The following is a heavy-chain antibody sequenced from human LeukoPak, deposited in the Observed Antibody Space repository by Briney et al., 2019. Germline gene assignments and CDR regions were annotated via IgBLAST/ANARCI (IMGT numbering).Heavy chain of an antibody. V-gene: IGHV3-30*02. CDR1: RFTFSSYG. CDR3: AKDRCSNGIGCYYYYMDV. Sequence: GSLRLSCAASRFTFSSYGMHWVRQAPGKGLEWVAYIQNDGSNEQYADSVKGRFSISRDSSKNILYLQMNSLRAEDTAVYYCAKDRCSNGIGCYYYYMDVWGKGTTVTISS. J-gene: IGHJ6*03. CDR2: IQNDGSNE. D-gene: IGHD2-8*01.